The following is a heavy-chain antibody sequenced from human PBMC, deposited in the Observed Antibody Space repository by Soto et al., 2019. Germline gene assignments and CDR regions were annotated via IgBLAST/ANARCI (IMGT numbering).Heavy chain of an antibody. CDR2: ISAAGDP. CDR1: GFTFRNYD. V-gene: IGHV3-13*05. CDR3: ARTDRDFYGLDV. J-gene: IGHJ6*02. Sequence: EVQLVESGGGLVQPGGSLRLSCEASGFTFRNYDMHWVRQGTGKGLEWVSGISAAGDPDYADSVEGRFTIFRENAHNSSFLQMNSLRVGDTAVYYCARTDRDFYGLDVWGQGTTVIVSS.